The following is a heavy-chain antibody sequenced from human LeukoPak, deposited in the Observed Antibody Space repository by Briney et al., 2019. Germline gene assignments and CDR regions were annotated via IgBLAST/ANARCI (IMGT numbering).Heavy chain of an antibody. CDR1: GGSISSSSYY. Sequence: PSETLSLTCTVSGGSISSSSYYWGWIRQPPGKGLEWIGSIYYSGSTYYNPSLKSRVTISVDTSKNQFSLKLSSVTAEDTAVYYCARDRTTVVTSDAFDIWGQGTMVTVSS. CDR3: ARDRTTVVTSDAFDI. D-gene: IGHD4-23*01. CDR2: IYYSGST. J-gene: IGHJ3*02. V-gene: IGHV4-39*07.